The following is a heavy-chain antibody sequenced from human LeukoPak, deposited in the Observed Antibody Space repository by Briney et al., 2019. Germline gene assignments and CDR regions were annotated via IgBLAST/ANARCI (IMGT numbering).Heavy chain of an antibody. Sequence: GGSLRLSCAASGFTFSSYSMNWVRQAPGKGLEWVSTIRDSGGSTYYADSVKGRFTISRDNSKNMLYLQMNSLRAEDTAVYYCAKDRYYYDSSAFDYWGQGTLVTVSS. J-gene: IGHJ4*02. CDR1: GFTFSSYS. CDR3: AKDRYYYDSSAFDY. CDR2: IRDSGGST. V-gene: IGHV3-23*01. D-gene: IGHD3-22*01.